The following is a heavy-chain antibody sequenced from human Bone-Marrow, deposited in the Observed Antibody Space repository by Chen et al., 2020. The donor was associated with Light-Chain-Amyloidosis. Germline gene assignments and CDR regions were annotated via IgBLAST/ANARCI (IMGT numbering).Heavy chain of an antibody. V-gene: IGHV4-34*01. CDR3: ARNGHYSIDS. CDR2: VTHTGST. Sequence: QVQLQQWGAGLLKPSETLSLTCAVYGGSFSAYYWSWVRQPPGKGLEWIGEVTHTGSTSYNPSVESRVTMSLDISKTQFSLKLTSVTAADTAVYYCARNGHYSIDSWGQGTLVTVSS. J-gene: IGHJ4*02. CDR1: GGSFSAYY. D-gene: IGHD2-15*01.